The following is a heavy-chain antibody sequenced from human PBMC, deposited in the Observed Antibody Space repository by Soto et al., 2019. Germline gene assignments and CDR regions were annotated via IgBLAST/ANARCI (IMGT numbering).Heavy chain of an antibody. J-gene: IGHJ4*02. CDR1: GFTFSSYA. Sequence: LRLSCAASGFTFSSYAMHWVRQAPGKGLEWVTAISYDGSSEYYADSVKGRFTISRDNSKNTLYLQMNSLGAEDTAVFYCAKDLTSGSYSYFDYWGQGALVTVSS. D-gene: IGHD1-26*01. CDR3: AKDLTSGSYSYFDY. CDR2: ISYDGSSE. V-gene: IGHV3-30*18.